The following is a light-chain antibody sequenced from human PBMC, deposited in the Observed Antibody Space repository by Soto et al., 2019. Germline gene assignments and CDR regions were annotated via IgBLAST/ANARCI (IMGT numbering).Light chain of an antibody. CDR1: QSVSNW. J-gene: IGKJ1*01. CDR2: DVS. V-gene: IGKV1-5*01. CDR3: QHYDSYPWM. Sequence: DIQMTQSPSTLCASVGWRVTITCRASQSVSNWLAWYQQKPGKAPNLLIYDVSSLESGVPSRFSGSGSGTEFFITIRRLQPVEFATYYCQHYDSYPWMFRQRTKLELK.